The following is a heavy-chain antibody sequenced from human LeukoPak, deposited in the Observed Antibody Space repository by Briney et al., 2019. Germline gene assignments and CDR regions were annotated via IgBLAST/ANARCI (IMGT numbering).Heavy chain of an antibody. D-gene: IGHD3-10*01. Sequence: PGGSLRLSCAASGFTFSAHDMHWVRQAAGKSLEWVSAIGIGGDTHYADSVKGRFTISRENAKNSLYLQMNSLTAEDTALYYCARGQYMIRGIDLPDCWGQGTLVTASS. V-gene: IGHV3-13*01. CDR2: IGIGGDT. CDR3: ARGQYMIRGIDLPDC. CDR1: GFTFSAHD. J-gene: IGHJ4*02.